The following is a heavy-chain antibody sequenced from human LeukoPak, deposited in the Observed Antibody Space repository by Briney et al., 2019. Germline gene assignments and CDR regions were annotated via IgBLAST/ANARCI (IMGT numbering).Heavy chain of an antibody. CDR2: INSDGSEG. CDR1: GFTFSGFW. D-gene: IGHD3-10*01. J-gene: IGHJ6*02. Sequence: GGSLRLSCAVPGFTFSGFWMSWSRQAPGKGLEWVASINSDGSEGYYADVVKGRFTISRDNAKNSLYLQMNSLRAEDTAVYYCARVQSAPYFYYGMDVWGQGTTVTVSS. V-gene: IGHV3-7*03. CDR3: ARVQSAPYFYYGMDV.